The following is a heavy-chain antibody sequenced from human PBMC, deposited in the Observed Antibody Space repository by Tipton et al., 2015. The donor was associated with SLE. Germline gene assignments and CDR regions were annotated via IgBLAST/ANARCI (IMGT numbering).Heavy chain of an antibody. Sequence: TLSLTCAVYGGSFSGYYWSWIRQPPGKGLEWIGEINHSGSTNYNPSLKSRVTISVDTSKNQFSLKLSSVTAADTAVYYCATALLIVGATWAFDYWGQGTLVTVSS. J-gene: IGHJ4*02. CDR1: GGSFSGYY. D-gene: IGHD1-26*01. CDR3: ATALLIVGATWAFDY. CDR2: INHSGST. V-gene: IGHV4-34*01.